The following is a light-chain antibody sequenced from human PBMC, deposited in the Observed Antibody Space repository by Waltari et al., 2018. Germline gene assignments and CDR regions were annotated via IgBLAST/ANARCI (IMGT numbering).Light chain of an antibody. Sequence: QSVLTQPPSVSGAPGQRVTISCTGSSSNIGAGYDVHWYQQLPGTAPKLSIYGNSNRPSGVPDRFSGSKSGTSASLAITGLQAEDEADYYCQSYDSSLSGSGVVFGGGTKLTVL. V-gene: IGLV1-40*01. CDR3: QSYDSSLSGSGVV. CDR2: GNS. J-gene: IGLJ2*01. CDR1: SSNIGAGYD.